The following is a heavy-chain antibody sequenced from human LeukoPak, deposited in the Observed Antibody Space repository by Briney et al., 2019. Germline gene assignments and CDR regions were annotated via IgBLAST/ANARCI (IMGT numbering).Heavy chain of an antibody. CDR3: ASRRDGYNDFDY. Sequence: SQTLSLTYTVSGGSISSGDYYWSWIRQPPGKGLEWIGYIYYSGSTYYNPSLKSRVTISVDTSKNQFSLKLSSVTAADTAVYYCASRRDGYNDFDYWGQGTLVTVSS. CDR2: IYYSGST. V-gene: IGHV4-30-4*01. J-gene: IGHJ4*02. CDR1: GGSISSGDYY. D-gene: IGHD5-24*01.